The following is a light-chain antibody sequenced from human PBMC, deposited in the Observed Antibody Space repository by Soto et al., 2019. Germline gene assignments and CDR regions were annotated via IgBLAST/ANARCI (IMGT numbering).Light chain of an antibody. CDR1: SSDVGDYKY. V-gene: IGLV2-14*01. CDR2: DVS. CDR3: SSYTSSSTRV. J-gene: IGLJ1*01. Sequence: QSALTQPASVSGSPGQSITISCTGTSSDVGDYKYVSWYQQHPGKAPKLMIYDVSNRPSGVSNRFSGSKSGNTASLTISGLQAEDEADYYCSSYTSSSTRVFGTGTKLTVL.